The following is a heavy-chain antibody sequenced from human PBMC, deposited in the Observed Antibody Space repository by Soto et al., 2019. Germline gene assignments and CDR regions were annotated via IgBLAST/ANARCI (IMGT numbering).Heavy chain of an antibody. D-gene: IGHD3-10*01. V-gene: IGHV1-18*04. CDR1: GYTFTSYG. Sequence: ASVKVSCKASGYTFTSYGISWVRQAPGQGLXXMXXISAXXXNXXXAQKLQGRVTMTTDTSTSTDFMELRSLRSDDTAVYYCASGKNWFDPWGQGTLVTVSS. CDR2: ISAXXXNX. CDR3: ASGKNWFDP. J-gene: IGHJ5*02.